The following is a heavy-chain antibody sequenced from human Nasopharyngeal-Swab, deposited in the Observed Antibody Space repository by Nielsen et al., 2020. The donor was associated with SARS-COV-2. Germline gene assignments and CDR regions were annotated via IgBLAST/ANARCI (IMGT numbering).Heavy chain of an antibody. D-gene: IGHD4/OR15-4a*01. CDR2: IKQDGSEK. Sequence: SLLLSCSSSGFSFSSYWMSWVRQAEGKGLEWVANIKQDGSEKYYVDSVKGRFTISRDNAKNSLYLQMNSLRAEDTAVYYCARHLTTHPFDYWGQGTLVTVSS. J-gene: IGHJ4*02. V-gene: IGHV3-7*03. CDR1: GFSFSSYW. CDR3: ARHLTTHPFDY.